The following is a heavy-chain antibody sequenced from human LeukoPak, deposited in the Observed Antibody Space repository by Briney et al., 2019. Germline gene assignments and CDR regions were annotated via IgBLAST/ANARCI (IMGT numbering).Heavy chain of an antibody. V-gene: IGHV3-30*18. J-gene: IGHJ4*02. CDR2: ISYDGSNK. D-gene: IGHD1-26*01. CDR1: GFTFSSYG. Sequence: PGGSLRLSCAASGFTFSSYGMHWVRQAPGKGLVWVALISYDGSNKYYADSVQGRFTISRDNSKNTLYLQMNSLRAEDTAVYYCAKEMIVGATMAPRGYFDYWGQGTQVTVSS. CDR3: AKEMIVGATMAPRGYFDY.